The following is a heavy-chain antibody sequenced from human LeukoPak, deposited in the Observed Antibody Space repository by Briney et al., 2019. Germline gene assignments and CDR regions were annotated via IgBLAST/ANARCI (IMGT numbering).Heavy chain of an antibody. Sequence: VASVKVSCKVSGDTLTGLSTHWVRQAPGKGLEWMGGFDPEHGEMIYAQKLQGRVTMTEDRSTDTAYMELSSLRSEDTAVYYCATGGPWDLLKYWGQGTLVTVSS. CDR2: FDPEHGEM. D-gene: IGHD3-9*01. CDR1: GDTLTGLS. V-gene: IGHV1-24*01. J-gene: IGHJ4*02. CDR3: ATGGPWDLLKY.